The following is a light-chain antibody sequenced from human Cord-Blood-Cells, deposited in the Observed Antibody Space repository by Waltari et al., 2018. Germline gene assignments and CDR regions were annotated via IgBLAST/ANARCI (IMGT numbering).Light chain of an antibody. J-gene: IGLJ3*02. CDR2: RNN. V-gene: IGLV1-47*01. Sequence: QSVLTQPPSASGPPGQRVTRPCSGSSSNIGRNYVYWYQQLPGPAPKLLIYRNNQRPSGVPDRFSGSKSGTSASLAISGLRSEDEADYYCAAWDDSLSGRVFGGGTKLTVL. CDR1: SSNIGRNY. CDR3: AAWDDSLSGRV.